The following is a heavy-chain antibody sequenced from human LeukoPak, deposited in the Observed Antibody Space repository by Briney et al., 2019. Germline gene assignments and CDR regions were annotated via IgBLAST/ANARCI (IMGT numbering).Heavy chain of an antibody. CDR3: AREGPLEWSTTYYFDY. J-gene: IGHJ4*02. CDR2: IIPIFGTA. D-gene: IGHD3-3*01. V-gene: IGHV1-69*05. CDR1: GGTFSSYA. Sequence: SVKVSCKASGGTFSSYAISWVRQAPGQGLEWMGGIIPIFGTANYAQKFQGRVTITTDESTSTAYMELSSLRSEDTAVYYCAREGPLEWSTTYYFDYWGQGTLVTVSS.